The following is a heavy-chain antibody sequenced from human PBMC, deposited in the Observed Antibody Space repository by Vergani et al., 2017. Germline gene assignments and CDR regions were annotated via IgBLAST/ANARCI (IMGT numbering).Heavy chain of an antibody. J-gene: IGHJ5*02. CDR3: ASSATWDSDIRYHWFDP. V-gene: IGHV1-69*12. CDR1: GGTFSSYA. Sequence: QVQLVQSGAEVKKPGSSVKVSCKASGGTFSSYAISWVRQAPGQGLEWMGGIIPIFGTANYAEKFQGRVTITADESTITAYMELSSLRSEDTAVYYCASSATWDSDIRYHWFDPWGEGTRVTVSS. D-gene: IGHD1-1*01. CDR2: IIPIFGTA.